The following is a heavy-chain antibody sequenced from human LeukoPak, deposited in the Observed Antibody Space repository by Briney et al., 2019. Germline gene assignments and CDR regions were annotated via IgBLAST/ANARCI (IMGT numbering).Heavy chain of an antibody. J-gene: IGHJ4*02. V-gene: IGHV1-18*01. CDR1: GYTLPSYG. CDR2: ISAYNGNT. D-gene: IGHD3-10*01. Sequence: SSVTVSCKACGYTLPSYGISWVGQAPGKEGAGMGWISAYNGNTNYAQKLQGRVTMTTDTSTSTAYMDLKSLRPDATAVYYCARVEEIRGGITSFDYWGQGTLVTVSS. CDR3: ARVEEIRGGITSFDY.